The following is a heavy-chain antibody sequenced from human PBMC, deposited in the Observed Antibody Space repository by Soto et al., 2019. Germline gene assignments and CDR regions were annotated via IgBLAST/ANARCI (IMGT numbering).Heavy chain of an antibody. D-gene: IGHD3-22*01. J-gene: IGHJ4*02. CDR3: GRGIGFDYVN. CDR2: IKEDGSEI. Sequence: PGGSLRLSCAVSGFNVMSYWMSWVRQAPGKGLEWVASIKEDGSEIYYLHSVRGRFSISRDSAGNALHLTMNYLSAEDTGVYFWGRGIGFDYVNWGQGTLVTVSS. V-gene: IGHV3-7*01. CDR1: GFNVMSYW.